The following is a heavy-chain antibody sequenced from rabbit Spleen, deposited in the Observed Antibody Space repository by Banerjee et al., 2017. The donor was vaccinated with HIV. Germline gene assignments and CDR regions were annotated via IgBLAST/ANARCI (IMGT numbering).Heavy chain of an antibody. D-gene: IGHD8-1*01. CDR2: IYNGDGST. Sequence: QEQLVESGGGLVQPGGSLKLSCKASGFDFSTYSMSWVRQAPGKGLEWIACIYNGDGSTYYASWMNGRFSISRSTSLSTVTLQMTSLTAADTATYFCARDTGSSFSTYGMDLWGQGTLVTVS. V-gene: IGHV1S47*01. J-gene: IGHJ6*01. CDR3: ARDTGSSFSTYGMDL. CDR1: GFDFSTYS.